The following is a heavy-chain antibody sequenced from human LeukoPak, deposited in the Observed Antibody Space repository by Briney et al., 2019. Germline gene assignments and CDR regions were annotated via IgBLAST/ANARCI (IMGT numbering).Heavy chain of an antibody. CDR3: ARGGSKSAQQLVDY. CDR2: IKQDGSEK. CDR1: GFTFSSYW. Sequence: PGGSLRLSCAASGFTFSSYWMSWVRQAPGKGLEWVANIKQDGSEKYYVDSVKGRFTIYRDNAKNSLYLQMNSLRAEDTAVYYCARGGSKSAQQLVDYWGQGTLVTVSS. D-gene: IGHD6-13*01. V-gene: IGHV3-7*01. J-gene: IGHJ4*02.